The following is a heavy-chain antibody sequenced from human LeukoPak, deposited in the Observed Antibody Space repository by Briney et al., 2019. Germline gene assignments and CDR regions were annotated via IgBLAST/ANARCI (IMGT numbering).Heavy chain of an antibody. CDR2: IYYSGST. V-gene: IGHV4-39*07. D-gene: IGHD6-19*01. CDR3: ARSTRDSGWLFDY. J-gene: IGHJ4*02. CDR1: GGSISSSSYY. Sequence: SETLSLTCTVSGGSISSSSYYWGWILQPPGKGLEWIGSIYYSGSTYYNPSLKSRVTISVDTSKNQFSLKLTSVTAADTAVYYCARSTRDSGWLFDYWGQGTLVTVSS.